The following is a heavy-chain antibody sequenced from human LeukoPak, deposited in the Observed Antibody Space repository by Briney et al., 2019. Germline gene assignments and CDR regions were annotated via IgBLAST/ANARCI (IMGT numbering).Heavy chain of an antibody. V-gene: IGHV4-39*01. J-gene: IGHJ4*02. CDR3: ARWGFGVFDY. CDR1: GGSISSSSYY. Sequence: SETLSLTCTVSGGSISSSSYYWGWIRQPPGKGLEWIGSIYYSGSTYYNPSLKSRVTISVDTSKNQFSLKLSSVTAADTAVYYCARWGFGVFDYWGQGTLVTVSS. CDR2: IYYSGST. D-gene: IGHD3-10*01.